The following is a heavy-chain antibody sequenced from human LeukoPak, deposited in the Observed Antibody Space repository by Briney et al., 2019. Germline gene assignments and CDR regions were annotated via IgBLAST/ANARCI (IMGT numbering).Heavy chain of an antibody. V-gene: IGHV3-30*02. CDR3: AKVEHSSGYYSDY. Sequence: GGSLRLSCAASGFTFSSYGMHWVRQAPGKGLEWVAFIRYDGSNKYYADSVKGRFTISGDNSKNTLYLQMNSLRAEDTAVYYCAKVEHSSGYYSDYWGQGTLVTVSS. CDR2: IRYDGSNK. CDR1: GFTFSSYG. J-gene: IGHJ4*02. D-gene: IGHD3-22*01.